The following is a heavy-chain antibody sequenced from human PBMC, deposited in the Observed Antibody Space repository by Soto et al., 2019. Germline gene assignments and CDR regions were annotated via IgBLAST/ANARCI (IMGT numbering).Heavy chain of an antibody. CDR1: GGSFSCYY. CDR2: INHSGST. D-gene: IGHD1-26*01. J-gene: IGHJ4*02. V-gene: IGHV4-34*01. CDR3: ARGPLRVGATSSFDY. Sequence: PSETLSLTCAVYGGSFSCYYWSWIRQPPGKGLEWIGEINHSGSTNYNPSLKSRVTISVDTSKNQFSLKLSSVTAADTAVYYCARGPLRVGATSSFDYWGQGTLVTVSS.